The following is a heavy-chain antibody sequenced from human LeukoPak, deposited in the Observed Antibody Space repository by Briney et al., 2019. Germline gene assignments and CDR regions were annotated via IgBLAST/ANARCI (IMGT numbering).Heavy chain of an antibody. V-gene: IGHV3-64*01. D-gene: IGHD6-13*01. CDR3: ARGGRSSSSWYVIY. Sequence: GGSLRLSCAASGFTFSSYAMHWARQAPGKGLEYVSAISSNGGSTYYANSVKGRFTISRDNSKNTLYLQMGSLRAEDMAVYYCARGGRSSSSWYVIYWGQGTLVPVSP. CDR2: ISSNGGST. CDR1: GFTFSSYA. J-gene: IGHJ4*02.